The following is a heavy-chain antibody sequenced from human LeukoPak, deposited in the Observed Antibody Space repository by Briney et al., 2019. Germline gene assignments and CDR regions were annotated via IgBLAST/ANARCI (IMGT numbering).Heavy chain of an antibody. CDR3: ARGDGYSSGWYNSFDY. CDR1: GGSFSGYY. V-gene: IGHV4-34*01. J-gene: IGHJ4*02. Sequence: SETLSLTCAVYGGSFSGYYWSWIRQPPGKGLEWIGEINHSGSTNYNPSLKSRVTISVDTSKNQFSLKLSSVTAADTAVYYCARGDGYSSGWYNSFDYWGQGTLVIVSS. CDR2: INHSGST. D-gene: IGHD6-19*01.